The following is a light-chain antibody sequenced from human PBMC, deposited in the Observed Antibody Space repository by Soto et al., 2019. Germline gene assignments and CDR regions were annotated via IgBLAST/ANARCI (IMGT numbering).Light chain of an antibody. CDR1: SNDVGIYNY. J-gene: IGLJ3*02. Sequence: QSALTQPASVSGYPGQSITISCTGTSNDVGIYNYVSWYQQHPGKAPKLMIYEVTNRPSGVSDRFSGSKSDNTASLTISGLQAEDEADYYCSSYTLSSTWVFGGGTKVTVL. V-gene: IGLV2-14*01. CDR3: SSYTLSSTWV. CDR2: EVT.